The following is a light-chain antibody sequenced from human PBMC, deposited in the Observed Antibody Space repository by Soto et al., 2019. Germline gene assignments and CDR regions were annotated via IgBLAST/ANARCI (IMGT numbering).Light chain of an antibody. J-gene: IGLJ1*01. V-gene: IGLV2-14*01. CDR1: SSDVGSYNY. CDR3: GSFGPSSPPLV. CDR2: DVS. Sequence: QSVLTQPASVSGSPGQSITISCTGTSSDVGSYNYVSWYQQHPGKAPKLIISDVSNRPSGVSNRFSGSKSGNTASLTISGLQAGEEGDFYCGSFGPSSPPLVFGTGTKVTVL.